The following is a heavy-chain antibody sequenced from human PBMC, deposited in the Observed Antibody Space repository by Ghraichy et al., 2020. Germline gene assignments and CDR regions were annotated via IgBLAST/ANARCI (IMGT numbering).Heavy chain of an antibody. V-gene: IGHV3-20*04. Sequence: GGSLRLSCEAYGFVFRDHGRGWVRQGPGKGLEWVAGMNANGGSKNYADSVRGRITISRDNARRALFLQMNILRFDDTAVYYCARKYTGTSYSLFDFWGHGTLVTVSS. J-gene: IGHJ4*01. D-gene: IGHD2-8*02. CDR2: MNANGGSK. CDR3: ARKYTGTSYSLFDF. CDR1: GFVFRDHG.